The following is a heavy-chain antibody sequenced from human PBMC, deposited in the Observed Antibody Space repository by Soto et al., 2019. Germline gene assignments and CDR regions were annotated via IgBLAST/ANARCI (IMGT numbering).Heavy chain of an antibody. CDR2: FDPEDGET. CDR3: ATANQYGSGTFNLDY. CDR1: GATLTVLA. J-gene: IGHJ4*02. D-gene: IGHD3-10*01. V-gene: IGHV1-24*01. Sequence: ASVKVSCKVSGATLTVLAMHWVRQAPGRGLEWMGGFDPEDGETIYAQKFQGRVTVTEDSSTDTAYMELRSLRSDDTAVYYCATANQYGSGTFNLDYWGQGTLVTVSS.